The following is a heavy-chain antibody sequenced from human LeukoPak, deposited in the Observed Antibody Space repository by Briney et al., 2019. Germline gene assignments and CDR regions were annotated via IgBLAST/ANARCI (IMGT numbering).Heavy chain of an antibody. V-gene: IGHV3-23*01. CDR1: GFTFSSYA. CDR2: ISGSGGST. D-gene: IGHD3-10*01. J-gene: IGHJ4*02. Sequence: PGGSLRLPCAASGFTFSSYAMSWVRQAPGKGLEWVSAISGSGGSTYYADSVKGRFTISRDNSKNTLYLQMNSLRAEDTAVYYCAKARLWFGELDYWGQGTLVTVSS. CDR3: AKARLWFGELDY.